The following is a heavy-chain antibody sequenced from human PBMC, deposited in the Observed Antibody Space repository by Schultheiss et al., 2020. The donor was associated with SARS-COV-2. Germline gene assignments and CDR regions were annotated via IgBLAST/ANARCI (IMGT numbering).Heavy chain of an antibody. Sequence: GGSLRLSCAASGFTFRGYNTYAMSWVRQAPGKGLEWVLAISGSGGSTYYADSVKGRFTISRDNAKNSLYLQMNSLRAEDTAVYYCAKPAAAYYYYYGMDVWGQGTTVTVSS. CDR1: GFTFRGYNTYA. CDR3: AKPAAAYYYYYGMDV. V-gene: IGHV3-23*01. CDR2: ISGSGGST. D-gene: IGHD2-2*01. J-gene: IGHJ6*02.